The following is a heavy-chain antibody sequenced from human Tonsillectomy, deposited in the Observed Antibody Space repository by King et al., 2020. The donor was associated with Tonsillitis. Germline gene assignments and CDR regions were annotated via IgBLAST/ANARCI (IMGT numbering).Heavy chain of an antibody. D-gene: IGHD6-13*01. V-gene: IGHV4-39*02. CDR1: GGSISSSSYY. CDR2: IYYSGST. Sequence: QLQESGPGLVKPSETLSLTCTVSGGSISSSSYYWGWIRQPPGKGLEWIGSIYYSGSTYYKPSLKSRVTISVDTSKTHFSLNLSPVTAAETAVYYCERRVSYSSSWYGGRWFDPWGQGTLVTVSS. J-gene: IGHJ5*02. CDR3: ERRVSYSSSWYGGRWFDP.